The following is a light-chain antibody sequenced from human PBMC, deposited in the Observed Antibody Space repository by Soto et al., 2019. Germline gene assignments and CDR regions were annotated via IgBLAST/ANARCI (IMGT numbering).Light chain of an antibody. CDR3: QQYNGYPVT. V-gene: IGKV1-9*01. J-gene: IGKJ4*01. CDR1: QYISNY. CDR2: AAS. Sequence: DIQLTQSPSFLSASVGDRVTITCRASQYISNYLAWYQQKPGKAPKLLIYAASTLQSGVPSRFSGSGSGTEFTLIISTLTTDDFAAYYCQQYNGYPVTIGGGTKVEVK.